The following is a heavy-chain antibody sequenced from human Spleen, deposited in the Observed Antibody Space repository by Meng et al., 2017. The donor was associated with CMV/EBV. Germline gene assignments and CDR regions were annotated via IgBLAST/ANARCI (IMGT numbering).Heavy chain of an antibody. CDR3: ARTKTTVADYYGMDV. CDR1: GGTFSSYT. V-gene: IGHV1-69*02. J-gene: IGHJ6*02. CDR2: IIPILGIA. Sequence: SVQVSCKASGGTFSSYTISWVRQAPGQGLEWMGRIIPILGIANYAQKFQGRVTITADKSTSTAYMELSSLRSEDTAVYYCARTKTTVADYYGMDVWGQGTTVTVSS. D-gene: IGHD1-14*01.